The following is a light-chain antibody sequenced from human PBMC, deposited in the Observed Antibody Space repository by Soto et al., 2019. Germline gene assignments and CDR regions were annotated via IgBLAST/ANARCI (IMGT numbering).Light chain of an antibody. Sequence: IQMTQSPSSLSASVGDRVTITCRASQDIGIYLAWYQQRPGTVPKLLIYSASTLQSGFPSRFSGSGSGTDFTLTSSSLQPEDVATYYCQRYNSVPVTFGQGTRLEIK. CDR3: QRYNSVPVT. CDR1: QDIGIY. J-gene: IGKJ5*01. V-gene: IGKV1-27*01. CDR2: SAS.